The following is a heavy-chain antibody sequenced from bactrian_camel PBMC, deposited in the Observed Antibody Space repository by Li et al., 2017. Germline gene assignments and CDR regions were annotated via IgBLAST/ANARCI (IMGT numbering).Heavy chain of an antibody. D-gene: IGHD1*01. CDR1: GYNTYY. V-gene: IGHV3S53*01. J-gene: IGHJ4*01. CDR2: IDTSGGT. CDR3: AAGSLRFCALARHLYNY. Sequence: HVQLVESGGGSVQAGGSLKLSCVVSGYNTYYMAWFRQAPGKEREGVAFIDTSGGTNYAHSVAGRFTISKDNAKNTVYLQMNSLKPEDTATYYCAAGSLRFCALARHLYNYLGQGTQVTVS.